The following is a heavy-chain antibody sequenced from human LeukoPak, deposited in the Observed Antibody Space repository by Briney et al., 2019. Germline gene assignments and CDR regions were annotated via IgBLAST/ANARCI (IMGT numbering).Heavy chain of an antibody. Sequence: GGSLRLSCAASGFTVSSNYMSWVRQASGKGLEWVSVIYSGGSTYYADSVKGRFTISRGNSKNTLYLQMNSLRAEDTAVYYCAKDRGVALATTFDYWGQGTLLTVSS. CDR1: GFTVSSNY. D-gene: IGHD5-24*01. CDR3: AKDRGVALATTFDY. J-gene: IGHJ4*02. CDR2: IYSGGST. V-gene: IGHV3-53*01.